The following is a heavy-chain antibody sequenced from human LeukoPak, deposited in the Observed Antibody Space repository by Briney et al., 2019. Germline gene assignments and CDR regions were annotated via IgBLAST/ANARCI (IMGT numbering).Heavy chain of an antibody. D-gene: IGHD6-13*01. CDR2: IYYSGST. CDR3: ARGSITAAGILDS. J-gene: IGHJ4*02. Sequence: SETLSLTCAVYGGSFSGYYWSWIRQPPGKGLEWIGYIYYSGSTNYNPSLKSRVTISVDTSKNQFSLKLSSVTAADTAVYYCARGSITAAGILDSWGQGTLVTVSS. V-gene: IGHV4-59*01. CDR1: GGSFSGYY.